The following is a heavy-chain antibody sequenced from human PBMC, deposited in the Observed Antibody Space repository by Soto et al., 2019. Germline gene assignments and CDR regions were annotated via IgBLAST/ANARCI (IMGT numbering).Heavy chain of an antibody. CDR2: ISHSGTS. V-gene: IGHV4-4*02. CDR3: ARVVLTITRGAFDA. Sequence: QVQLQESGPGLVKPSGTLSLTCAVSGGSISSSHWWTWVRQSPGKGLEYIGEISHSGTSNSNPSLKSRVTLSVDKSKNPCSLPLTSLTAADTAVYYCARVVLTITRGAFDAWGQGTLVIVSS. CDR1: GGSISSSHW. J-gene: IGHJ3*01. D-gene: IGHD3-9*01.